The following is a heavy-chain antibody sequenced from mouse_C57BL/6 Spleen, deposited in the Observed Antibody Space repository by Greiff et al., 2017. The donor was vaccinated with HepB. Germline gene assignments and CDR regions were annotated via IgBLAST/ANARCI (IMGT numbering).Heavy chain of an antibody. Sequence: VQLQQSGAELVRPGASVTLSCKASGYTFTDYEMHWVKQTPVHGLEWIGAIDPETGGTAYNQKFKGKAILTADKSSSTAYMELRSLTSEDSAVYYCTRSYGYDEGRYFDYWGQGTTLTVSS. CDR2: IDPETGGT. CDR3: TRSYGYDEGRYFDY. V-gene: IGHV1-15*01. CDR1: GYTFTDYE. D-gene: IGHD2-2*01. J-gene: IGHJ2*01.